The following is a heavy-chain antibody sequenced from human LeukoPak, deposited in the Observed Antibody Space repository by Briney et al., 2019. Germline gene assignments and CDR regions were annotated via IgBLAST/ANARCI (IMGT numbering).Heavy chain of an antibody. CDR2: INPSGGST. V-gene: IGHV1-46*01. J-gene: IGHJ5*02. CDR1: GYTFTSYY. Sequence: ASVKVSCKASGYTFTSYYMHWVRQAPGQGLEWMGIINPSGGSTSYAQKFQGRVTMTRDTSTSTVYMELSSLRSEDTAVYYCARGHRYFDWLIGSSGIARWFDPWGQGTLVTVSS. D-gene: IGHD3-9*01. CDR3: ARGHRYFDWLIGSSGIARWFDP.